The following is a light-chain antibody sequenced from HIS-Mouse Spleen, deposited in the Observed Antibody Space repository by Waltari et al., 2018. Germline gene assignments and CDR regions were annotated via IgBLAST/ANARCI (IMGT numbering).Light chain of an antibody. Sequence: DIVMTQSPLSLPVTPGEPASISCRSSQGLLHSNGYNYLDWYLQKPAQSPQLLIYLGSNRASGVPDRFSGSGSGTDFTLKISRVEAEDVGVYYCMQALQTPWTFGQGTKLEIK. CDR3: MQALQTPWT. CDR2: LGS. V-gene: IGKV2-28*01. J-gene: IGKJ2*01. CDR1: QGLLHSNGYNY.